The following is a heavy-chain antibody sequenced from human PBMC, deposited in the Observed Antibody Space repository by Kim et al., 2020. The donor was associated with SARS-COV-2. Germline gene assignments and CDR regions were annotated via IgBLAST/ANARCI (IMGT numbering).Heavy chain of an antibody. D-gene: IGHD1-20*01. CDR1: GGSFSGYY. CDR2: INHSGST. Sequence: SETLSLTCAVYGGSFSGYYWSWIRQPPGKGLEWIGEINHSGSTNYNPSLKSRVTISVDTSKNQFSLKLSSVTAADTAVYYCARRYNWKRDGSRGPGGYFQHWGQGTLVTVSS. J-gene: IGHJ1*01. CDR3: ARRYNWKRDGSRGPGGYFQH. V-gene: IGHV4-34*01.